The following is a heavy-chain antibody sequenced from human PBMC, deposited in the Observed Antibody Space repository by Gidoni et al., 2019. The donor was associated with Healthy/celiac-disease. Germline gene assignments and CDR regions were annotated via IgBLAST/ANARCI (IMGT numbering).Heavy chain of an antibody. Sequence: EVQLVESGGGLVQPGGSLRLSCPASGFTFSSYWMSWVRQAPGKGLEWVANIKQDGSEKYYVDSVKGRFTIARDNAKNSLYLQMNSLRAEDTAVYYCARGAIVVVPAAMFYYYGMDVWGQGTTVTVSS. D-gene: IGHD2-2*01. CDR2: IKQDGSEK. V-gene: IGHV3-7*01. J-gene: IGHJ6*02. CDR1: GFTFSSYW. CDR3: ARGAIVVVPAAMFYYYGMDV.